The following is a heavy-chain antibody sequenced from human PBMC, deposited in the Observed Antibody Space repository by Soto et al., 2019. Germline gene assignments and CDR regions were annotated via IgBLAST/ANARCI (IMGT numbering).Heavy chain of an antibody. D-gene: IGHD3-10*01. Sequence: LSXTCTVSGGAVGSGSYYWSWIRQPPGEGLEWIGYIYYSGSTNYNPSLKSRVTISVDTSKNQFSLKLSSVTAADTAVYYCARTRYYYGSEEKPEWGQGNLVTVSS. CDR1: GGAVGSGSYY. V-gene: IGHV4-61*01. J-gene: IGHJ4*02. CDR2: IYYSGST. CDR3: ARTRYYYGSEEKPE.